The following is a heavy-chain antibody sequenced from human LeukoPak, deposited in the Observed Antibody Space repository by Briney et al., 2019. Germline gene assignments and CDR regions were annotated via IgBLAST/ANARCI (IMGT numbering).Heavy chain of an antibody. CDR3: ARDPIYCGGDCFTYYFDY. J-gene: IGHJ4*02. Sequence: GGSLRLSCAASGFTFSSYSMNWVRQAPGKGLEWVSSISSSSSYIYYADSVKGRFTISRDNAKNSLYLQMNSLRAEDTAVYYCARDPIYCGGDCFTYYFDYWGQGTLVTVSS. CDR2: ISSSSSYI. V-gene: IGHV3-21*01. CDR1: GFTFSSYS. D-gene: IGHD2-21*02.